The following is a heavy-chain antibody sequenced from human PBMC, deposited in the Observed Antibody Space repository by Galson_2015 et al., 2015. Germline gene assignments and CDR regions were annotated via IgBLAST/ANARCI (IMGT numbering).Heavy chain of an antibody. Sequence: SLRLSCAASGFTFSSYGMHWVRQAPGRGLEWVAVIWYDGSNKYYADSVKGRFTISRDNSKNTLYLQMNSLRAEDTAVYYCARPGPEYSSVGGDYWGQGTLVTVSS. D-gene: IGHD6-19*01. CDR1: GFTFSSYG. CDR3: ARPGPEYSSVGGDY. CDR2: IWYDGSNK. V-gene: IGHV3-33*01. J-gene: IGHJ4*02.